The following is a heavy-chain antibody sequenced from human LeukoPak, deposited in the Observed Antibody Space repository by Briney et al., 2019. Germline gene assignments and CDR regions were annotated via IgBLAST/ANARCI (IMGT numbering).Heavy chain of an antibody. D-gene: IGHD5-24*01. Sequence: GASVKVSCKASGYTFTGYYMHWVRQATGQGLEWMGWINPNSGGTNYAQKFQGRVTMTRDTSISTAYMELSRLRSDDTAVYYCARAATIRGGAFDIWGQGTMVTVSS. CDR2: INPNSGGT. J-gene: IGHJ3*02. CDR1: GYTFTGYY. CDR3: ARAATIRGGAFDI. V-gene: IGHV1-2*02.